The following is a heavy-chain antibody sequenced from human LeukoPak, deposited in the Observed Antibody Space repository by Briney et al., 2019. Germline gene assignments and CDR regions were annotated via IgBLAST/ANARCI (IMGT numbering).Heavy chain of an antibody. J-gene: IGHJ4*02. D-gene: IGHD6-25*01. V-gene: IGHV3-48*02. CDR2: ISSSSSPI. CDR3: ARGSPISAYSSAWYFDS. CDR1: GFTFTSYG. Sequence: PGRSLRLSCAASGFTFTSYGMNWVRQAPGKGLEWVSCISSSSSPIYYADSVKGRFTISRDNAKNSLYLQMNSLRDEDTAVYYCARGSPISAYSSAWYFDSWGQGTLVTVSS.